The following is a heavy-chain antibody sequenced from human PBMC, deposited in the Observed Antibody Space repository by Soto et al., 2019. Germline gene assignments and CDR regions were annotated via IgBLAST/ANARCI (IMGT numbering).Heavy chain of an antibody. V-gene: IGHV4-38-2*01. D-gene: IGHD3-22*01. CDR3: ARYRYYFDASGNYRTHAFDI. J-gene: IGHJ3*02. CDR2: IYHGGSA. Sequence: SETLSLTCVVSDYPISSDYYWAWIRQPPGKGLEWIGSIYHGGSAYYNPSLNSRVTILVDTFNKQVSLRVTSVTAADTAVYYCARYRYYFDASGNYRTHAFDIWGPGTLVT. CDR1: DYPISSDYY.